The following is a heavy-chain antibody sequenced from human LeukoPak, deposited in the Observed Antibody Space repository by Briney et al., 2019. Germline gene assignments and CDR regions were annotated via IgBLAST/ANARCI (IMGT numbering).Heavy chain of an antibody. CDR3: AKDWNPSPNWFGP. D-gene: IGHD1-1*01. CDR1: GFIFSTYA. Sequence: PGGSLRLSCAASGFIFSTYAMNWVRQAPGKGLEWISGVSNSGVGTNYAASVKGRFTISRDNSKNMLYLQMNGLRDEYTAVYYCAKDWNPSPNWFGPWGQGTLVIVSS. CDR2: VSNSGVGT. J-gene: IGHJ5*02. V-gene: IGHV3-23*01.